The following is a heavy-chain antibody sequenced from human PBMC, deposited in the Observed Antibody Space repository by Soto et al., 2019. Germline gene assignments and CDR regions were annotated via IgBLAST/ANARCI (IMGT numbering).Heavy chain of an antibody. CDR3: GRVRPSGYVLA. Sequence: QVQLQESGPGLVKPSETLSLTCTVSGGSLSSYYWTWIRQSPGKGLEWIGYVYFSGNTNYNPSLKRRVTISIEASKNELSLRLASVTAADTALYYCGRVRPSGYVLAWGQGALVTVST. D-gene: IGHD6-25*01. CDR1: GGSLSSYY. CDR2: VYFSGNT. V-gene: IGHV4-4*08. J-gene: IGHJ5*02.